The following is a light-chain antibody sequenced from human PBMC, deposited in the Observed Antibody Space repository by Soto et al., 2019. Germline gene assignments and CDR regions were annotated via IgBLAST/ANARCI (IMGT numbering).Light chain of an antibody. CDR1: QSLSSGY. Sequence: EIVLTQSPGTLSLSPGERATLSCRASQSLSSGYLAWYQQKPGQAPRLLISDASNMATGIPDRFSGSGSGTDFTLTINRLEPEDFAVYYCQHYGSSPFTFGPGTKVDIK. V-gene: IGKV3-20*01. CDR3: QHYGSSPFT. J-gene: IGKJ3*01. CDR2: DAS.